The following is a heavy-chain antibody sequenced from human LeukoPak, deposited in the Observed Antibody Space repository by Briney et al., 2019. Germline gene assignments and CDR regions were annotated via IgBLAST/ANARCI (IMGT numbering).Heavy chain of an antibody. CDR1: GGSISSSSYY. Sequence: SETLSLTCTVSGGSISSSSYYWGWIRQPPGKGLEWIGSIYYSGSTYYNPSLKSRVTISVDTSKNQFSLKLSSVTAADTAVYYCAGLIEYYGMDVWAKGPRSPSP. CDR2: IYYSGST. CDR3: AGLIEYYGMDV. V-gene: IGHV4-39*01. J-gene: IGHJ6*02.